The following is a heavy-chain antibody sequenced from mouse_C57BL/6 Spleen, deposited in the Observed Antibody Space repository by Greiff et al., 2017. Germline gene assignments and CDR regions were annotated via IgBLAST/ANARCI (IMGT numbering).Heavy chain of an antibody. CDR2: ISNLAYSI. V-gene: IGHV5-15*01. CDR1: GFTFSDYG. Sequence: EVHLVESGGGLVQPGGSLKLSCAASGFTFSDYGMAWVRQAPRKGPEWVAFISNLAYSIYYADTVTGRFTISRENAKNTLYLEMSSLRSEDTAMYYCARTPSYWYFDVWGTGTTVTVSS. J-gene: IGHJ1*03. CDR3: ARTPSYWYFDV.